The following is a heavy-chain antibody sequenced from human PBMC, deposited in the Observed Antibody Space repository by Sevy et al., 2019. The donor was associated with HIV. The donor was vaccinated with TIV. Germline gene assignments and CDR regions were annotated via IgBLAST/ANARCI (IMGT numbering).Heavy chain of an antibody. D-gene: IGHD2-2*01. CDR1: GFTFSSYW. CDR3: ARSTNSAALDY. V-gene: IGHV3-7*01. J-gene: IGHJ4*02. Sequence: GGSLRLSCAVSGFTFSSYWMSWVRQAPGKGLEWLANIKQDGGAQYYVDSVKGRLAISRDNAKNSLFLQMNSLRVEDTAFYYCARSTNSAALDYWGQGTPFTVSS. CDR2: IKQDGGAQ.